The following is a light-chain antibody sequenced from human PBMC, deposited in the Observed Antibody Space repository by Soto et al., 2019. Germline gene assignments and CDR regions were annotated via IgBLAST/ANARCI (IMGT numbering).Light chain of an antibody. CDR3: SSYTSSRIVV. Sequence: QSVLTQPASVSGSPGQSITISCTGTSSDVGGYKYVSWYQQHPGKAPKLMIYEVSNRPSGVSNRFSGSKSGNTASLTISGLQAEDEADYYCSSYTSSRIVVFGGGTKLTVL. CDR1: SSDVGGYKY. CDR2: EVS. V-gene: IGLV2-14*01. J-gene: IGLJ2*01.